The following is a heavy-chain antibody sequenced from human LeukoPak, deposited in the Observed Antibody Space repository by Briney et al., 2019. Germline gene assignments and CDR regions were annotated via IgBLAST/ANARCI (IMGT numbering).Heavy chain of an antibody. CDR3: AQWSRYFDY. V-gene: IGHV3-20*04. CDR2: INWNGGST. Sequence: GGSLRLSCAAPGFTFDDYGMSWVRHAPGKGLEWVSGINWNGGSTGYADSVKGRFTISRDNSKNTLYLQMNSLRAEDTALYFCAQWSRYFDYWGQGTLVIVSS. J-gene: IGHJ4*02. D-gene: IGHD1-26*01. CDR1: GFTFDDYG.